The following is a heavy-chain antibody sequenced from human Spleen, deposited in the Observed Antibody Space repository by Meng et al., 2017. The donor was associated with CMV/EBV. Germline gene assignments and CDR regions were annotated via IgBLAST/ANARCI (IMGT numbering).Heavy chain of an antibody. V-gene: IGHV3-20*03. Sequence: SKFNFHYYGMSWVRQAPGKGLEWVSRIKWNGGSTGYADSVKGRFTISRDDAKNSLHLQANSLRAEDTALYYCARGPTRSSSYWYFDLWGRGTLVTVS. J-gene: IGHJ2*01. D-gene: IGHD3-16*02. CDR1: KFNFHYYG. CDR2: IKWNGGST. CDR3: ARGPTRSSSYWYFDL.